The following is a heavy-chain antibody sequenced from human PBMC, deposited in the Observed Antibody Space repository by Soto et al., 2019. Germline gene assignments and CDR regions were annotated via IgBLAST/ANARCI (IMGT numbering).Heavy chain of an antibody. J-gene: IGHJ4*02. CDR3: ARDARPDIVVVPAAKDY. CDR2: ISAYNGNT. Sequence: ASVKVSCKASGYTFTSYGISWVRQAPGQGLEWMGWISAYNGNTNYAQKLQGRVTMTTDTSTRTAYMELRSLRSDDTAVFYCARDARPDIVVVPAAKDYWGKGTLVTVSS. V-gene: IGHV1-18*01. D-gene: IGHD2-2*01. CDR1: GYTFTSYG.